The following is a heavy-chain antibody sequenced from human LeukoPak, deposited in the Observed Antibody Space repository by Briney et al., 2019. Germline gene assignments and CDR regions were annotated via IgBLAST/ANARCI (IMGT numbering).Heavy chain of an antibody. V-gene: IGHV1-46*01. Sequence: ASVKVACKASGYTFTSHYMHWVRPAPGQALEWVGIINPSGGSTSYAKKCQGRVTMTRDTSTSTVYMELSRLRSEDTSVYYCAGEYSYGQGLDYWGQGTLVTVSS. CDR2: INPSGGST. J-gene: IGHJ4*02. D-gene: IGHD5-18*01. CDR1: GYTFTSHY. CDR3: AGEYSYGQGLDY.